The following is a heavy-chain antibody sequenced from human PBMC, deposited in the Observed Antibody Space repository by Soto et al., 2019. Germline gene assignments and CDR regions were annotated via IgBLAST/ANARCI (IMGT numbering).Heavy chain of an antibody. CDR3: ARRPARYSSSWDRFSIPSLVFDP. V-gene: IGHV4-34*01. J-gene: IGHJ5*02. CDR2: INHSGST. CDR1: GGSCRGYY. D-gene: IGHD6-13*01. Sequence: PLETLSHTSTVYGGSCRGYYWSWIRQPPGKGLEWIGEINHSGSTNYNPSLKSRVTISVDTSKNQFSLKLSSVTAADTAVYYCARRPARYSSSWDRFSIPSLVFDPWGQGTLVTVSS.